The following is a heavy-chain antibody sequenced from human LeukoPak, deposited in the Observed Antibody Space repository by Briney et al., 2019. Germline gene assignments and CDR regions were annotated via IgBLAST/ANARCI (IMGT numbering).Heavy chain of an antibody. J-gene: IGHJ5*02. CDR2: INPSGSST. CDR3: VRDNSVGDVAWWFDP. CDR1: GYSFTSHY. D-gene: IGHD1-26*01. V-gene: IGHV1-46*01. Sequence: ASVKVSCKASGYSFTSHYMHWVRQAPGQGLEWLGLINPSGSSTLYAQKFQGRVTMTRDMSTTTDYMELSSLRSEDTAVYYCVRDNSVGDVAWWFDPWGQGTLVTVSS.